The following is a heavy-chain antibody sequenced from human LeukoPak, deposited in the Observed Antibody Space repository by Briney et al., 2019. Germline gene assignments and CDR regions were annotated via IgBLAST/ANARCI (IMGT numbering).Heavy chain of an antibody. CDR2: IKSKTDGATT. V-gene: IGHV3-15*01. Sequence: GGSLRLSCAASGFTFSNAWMTWFRQAPGKGLEWVGRIKSKTDGATTDYAAPVKGRFNISRNDSKNTLYLQMNSLKSEDTAVYYCTTRAGSFSSNYWGQGTLVTVSS. CDR3: TTRAGSFSSNY. J-gene: IGHJ4*02. CDR1: GFTFSNAW. D-gene: IGHD2-15*01.